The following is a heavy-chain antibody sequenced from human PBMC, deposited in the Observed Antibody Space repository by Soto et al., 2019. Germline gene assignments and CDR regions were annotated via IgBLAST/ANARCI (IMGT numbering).Heavy chain of an antibody. CDR1: GYTFTSYA. D-gene: IGHD5-18*01. CDR2: INAGNGNT. V-gene: IGHV1-3*01. Sequence: GASVKVSCKASGYTFTSYAMHWVRQAPGQRLEWMGWINAGNGNTKYSQKFQGRVTITTDTSTSTAYMELRSLRSDDTAVYYCARRGLLYYYGMDVWGQGTTVTVSS. CDR3: ARRGLLYYYGMDV. J-gene: IGHJ6*02.